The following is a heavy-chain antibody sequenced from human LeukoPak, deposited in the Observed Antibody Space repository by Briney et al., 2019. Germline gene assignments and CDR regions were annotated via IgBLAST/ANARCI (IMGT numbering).Heavy chain of an antibody. CDR3: ARRGHDSCSPGTFDY. J-gene: IGHJ4*02. CDR1: GFTVSSNY. Sequence: GGSLRLSCAASGFTVSSNYMSWVRQAPGKGLEWVSVIYSGGSTYYADSVKGRFTISRDNSKNTLYLQMNSLRVEDTAVYYCARRGHDSCSPGTFDYWGQGTLVTVSS. V-gene: IGHV3-53*01. D-gene: IGHD6-6*01. CDR2: IYSGGST.